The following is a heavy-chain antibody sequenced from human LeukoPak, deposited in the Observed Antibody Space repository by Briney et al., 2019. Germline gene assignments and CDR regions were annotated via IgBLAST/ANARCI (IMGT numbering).Heavy chain of an antibody. V-gene: IGHV1-2*06. CDR2: INPNSGGT. Sequence: ASVKVSCKASGYTFTGYYMHWVRQAPGQGLEWMGRINPNSGGTNYAQKFQGRVTMTRDTSISTAYMELSRLRSDDTAVYYCARAAGFWSGYFGPNWFDTWGQGTLVTVSS. CDR3: ARAAGFWSGYFGPNWFDT. CDR1: GYTFTGYY. D-gene: IGHD3-3*01. J-gene: IGHJ5*02.